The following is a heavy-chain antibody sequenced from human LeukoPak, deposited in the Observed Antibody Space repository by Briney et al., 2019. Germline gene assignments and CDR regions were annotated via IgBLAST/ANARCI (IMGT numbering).Heavy chain of an antibody. D-gene: IGHD3-10*01. V-gene: IGHV4-34*01. Sequence: GSLRLSCAASGFTFSSYSMNWIRQPPGKGLEWIWEINHSGSTNYNPSLKSRFTISVDTSKNQFSLKLSSVTAADTAVYYCARGSPYGRNWFDPWGQGTLVTVSS. CDR3: ARGSPYGRNWFDP. CDR2: INHSGST. J-gene: IGHJ5*02. CDR1: GFTFSSYS.